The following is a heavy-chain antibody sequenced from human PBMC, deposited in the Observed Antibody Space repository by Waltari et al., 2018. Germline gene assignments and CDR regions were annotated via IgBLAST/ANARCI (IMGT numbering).Heavy chain of an antibody. V-gene: IGHV1-69*08. Sequence: VKLVQSGAEVKKPGSSVKVSCKASGGTFSSYAISWVRQAPGQGLEWMGRIIPIFGTANYAQKFQGRVTITADKSTSTAYMELSSLRSEDTAVYYCARDSGGICSGGSCYASYWGQGTLVTVSS. CDR2: IIPIFGTA. D-gene: IGHD2-15*01. CDR1: GGTFSSYA. CDR3: ARDSGGICSGGSCYASY. J-gene: IGHJ4*02.